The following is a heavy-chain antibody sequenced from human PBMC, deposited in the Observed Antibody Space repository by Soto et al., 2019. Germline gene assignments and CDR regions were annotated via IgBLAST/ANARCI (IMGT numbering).Heavy chain of an antibody. V-gene: IGHV3-33*01. J-gene: IGHJ5*02. CDR1: GFTFSSYG. CDR2: IWYDGSNK. D-gene: IGHD2-15*01. CDR3: ARDTYSFSYNGFDP. Sequence: QVQLVESGGGVVQPGRSLRLSCAASGFTFSSYGMHWVRQAPGKGLEWVAVIWYDGSNKYYADSVKGRFTISRDNSKNTLYLQMNSLRAEDTAVYYCARDTYSFSYNGFDPWGQGTLVTVSS.